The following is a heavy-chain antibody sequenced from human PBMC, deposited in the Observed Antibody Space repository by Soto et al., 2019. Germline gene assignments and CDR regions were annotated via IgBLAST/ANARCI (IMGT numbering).Heavy chain of an antibody. CDR3: AREGGDIVVVNLTPYTGMDV. Sequence: SVKVSCKASGGTFSSYAISWVRQAPGQGLEWMGGIIPIFGTANYAQKFQGRVTITADESTSTAYMELSSLRSEDTAVYYCAREGGDIVVVNLTPYTGMDVWGQGTTVTRLL. CDR2: IIPIFGTA. D-gene: IGHD2-2*01. CDR1: GGTFSSYA. J-gene: IGHJ6*02. V-gene: IGHV1-69*13.